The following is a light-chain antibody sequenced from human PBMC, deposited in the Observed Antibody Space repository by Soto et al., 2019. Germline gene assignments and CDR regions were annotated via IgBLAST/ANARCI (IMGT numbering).Light chain of an antibody. CDR2: KAS. CDR3: QQSWT. CDR1: QSISSW. V-gene: IGKV1-5*03. Sequence: DIQMTQSPSTLSASVGDRVTITCRASQSISSWLAWYQQKPGKAPKLLIYKASSFESGVPSRFSGSGSGTEFTLTISSLEPDDFATYYCQQSWTFGQGTHVHIK. J-gene: IGKJ1*01.